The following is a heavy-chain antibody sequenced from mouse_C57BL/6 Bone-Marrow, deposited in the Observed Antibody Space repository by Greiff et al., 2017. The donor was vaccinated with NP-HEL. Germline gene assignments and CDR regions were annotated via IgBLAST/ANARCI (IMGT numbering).Heavy chain of an antibody. J-gene: IGHJ4*01. CDR1: GYSITSGYY. CDR2: ISYDGSN. V-gene: IGHV3-6*01. CDR3: ARECYYGNFYAMDY. Sequence: EVKLMESGPGLVKPSQSLSLTCSVTGYSITSGYYWNWIRQFPGNKLEWMGYISYDGSNNYNPSLKNRISITRDTSKNQFFLKLKSVTTEDTATYYCARECYYGNFYAMDYWGQGTSVTVSS. D-gene: IGHD2-1*01.